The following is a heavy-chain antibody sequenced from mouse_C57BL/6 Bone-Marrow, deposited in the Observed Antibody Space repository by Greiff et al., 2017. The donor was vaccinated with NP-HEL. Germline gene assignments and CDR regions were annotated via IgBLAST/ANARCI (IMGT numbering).Heavy chain of an antibody. Sequence: VQLQQSGAELVRPGASVTLSCKASGYTFTDYEMHWVKQTPVHGLEWIGAIDPETGGTAYNQKFKGKAILTADKSSSTAYMELRSLTSEDAAVYYCTRYDPDYFDYWGQGTTLTVSS. CDR2: IDPETGGT. J-gene: IGHJ2*01. CDR1: GYTFTDYE. D-gene: IGHD2-3*01. V-gene: IGHV1-15*01. CDR3: TRYDPDYFDY.